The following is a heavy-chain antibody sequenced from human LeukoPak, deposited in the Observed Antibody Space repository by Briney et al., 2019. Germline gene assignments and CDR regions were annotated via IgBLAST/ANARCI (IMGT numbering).Heavy chain of an antibody. CDR1: GYTFTSYD. Sequence: GASVKVSCKASGYTFTSYDINWVRQATGQGLEWMGWMNPNSGNTGYAQKFQGRVTMTRDTSISTAYMELSRLRSDDTAVYYCARDRTPFYGDYSLSHRTYNWFDPWGQGTLVTVSS. CDR3: ARDRTPFYGDYSLSHRTYNWFDP. J-gene: IGHJ5*02. D-gene: IGHD4-17*01. CDR2: MNPNSGNT. V-gene: IGHV1-8*02.